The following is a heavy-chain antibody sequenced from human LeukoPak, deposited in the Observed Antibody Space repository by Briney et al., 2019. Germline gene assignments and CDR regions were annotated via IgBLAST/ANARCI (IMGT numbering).Heavy chain of an antibody. CDR3: ARDPGIWQQLGYFDY. Sequence: PSETLSLTCTVSGDSVNSGSYYWSWIRQSPGKRLEWIGYISYSESTNYNPFLKSRVTISVDTSKNQFSLKLSSVTTADTAVYYCARDPGIWQQLGYFDYWGQGTQVTVSS. J-gene: IGHJ4*02. CDR1: GDSVNSGSYY. D-gene: IGHD6-13*01. V-gene: IGHV4-61*01. CDR2: ISYSEST.